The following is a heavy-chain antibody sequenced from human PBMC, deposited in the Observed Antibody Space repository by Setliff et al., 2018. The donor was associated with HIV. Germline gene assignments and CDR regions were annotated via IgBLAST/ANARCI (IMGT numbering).Heavy chain of an antibody. CDR3: AKTQTVITVYGPFDS. CDR1: GFTFSSYS. Sequence: GGSLRLSCAASGFTFSSYSMHWVRQAPGKGLEWVSSISSSSYIYYADSVKGRFTISRDNAKISLFLQMNSLRAEDTAVYHCAKTQTVITVYGPFDSWGQGTPVTVSS. V-gene: IGHV3-21*01. J-gene: IGHJ4*02. CDR2: ISSSSYI. D-gene: IGHD4-4*01.